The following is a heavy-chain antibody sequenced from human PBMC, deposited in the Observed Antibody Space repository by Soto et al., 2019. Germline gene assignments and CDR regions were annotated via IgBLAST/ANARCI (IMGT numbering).Heavy chain of an antibody. CDR3: ARATFFRNGYYDATDYYFFAY. Sequence: PSETLSLTCAVSGGSISSGGFSWTWIRQPPGKGLEFIGYMYYSGGTYYNPSLKSRVTISVDRSKNQFSLRLSSVTAADTAVYYCARATFFRNGYYDATDYYFFAYCGQGTLVTVSS. CDR1: GGSISSGGFS. V-gene: IGHV4-30-2*01. D-gene: IGHD3-22*01. CDR2: MYYSGGT. J-gene: IGHJ4*02.